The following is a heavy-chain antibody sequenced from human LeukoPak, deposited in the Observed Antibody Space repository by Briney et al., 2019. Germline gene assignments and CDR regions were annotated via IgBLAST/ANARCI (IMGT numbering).Heavy chain of an antibody. Sequence: ASVKVSCKASGYTFTSYYMHWVRQAPGQGLEWMGIINPSGGSTSYAQKFQGRVTMTRSTSISTAYVEVSSLRSEDTAVYYCVRVQSGRYARHGMDVWGQGTTVTVSS. D-gene: IGHD1-26*01. CDR3: VRVQSGRYARHGMDV. CDR2: INPSGGST. CDR1: GYTFTSYY. V-gene: IGHV1-46*01. J-gene: IGHJ6*02.